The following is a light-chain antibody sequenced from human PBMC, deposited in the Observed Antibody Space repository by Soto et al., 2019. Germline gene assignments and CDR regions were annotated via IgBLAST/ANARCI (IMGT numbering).Light chain of an antibody. CDR2: LEGSGSY. Sequence: QPVLTQSSSASASLGSSVKLTCTLSSGHSSYIIAWHHQQPGKAPRYLMKLEGSGSYNKGSGVPDRFSGSSSGADRYLTIYNLQFEDEANYYCETWDSNTRLFGGGTQLTVL. V-gene: IGLV4-60*02. CDR1: SGHSSYI. J-gene: IGLJ2*01. CDR3: ETWDSNTRL.